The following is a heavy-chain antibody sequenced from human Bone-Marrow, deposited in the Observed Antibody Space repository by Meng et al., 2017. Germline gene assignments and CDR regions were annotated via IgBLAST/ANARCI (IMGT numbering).Heavy chain of an antibody. Sequence: QLKQWGHGLWKHSEPLSLTCGGSGGSFSDYYWSWLSQPPGKGLEWIGEINHSGSTNYNPSLESRATISVDTSQNNLSLKLSSVTAADSAVYYCARGPTTMAHDFDYWGQGTLVTVSS. D-gene: IGHD4-11*01. CDR2: INHSGST. V-gene: IGHV4-34*01. CDR1: GGSFSDYY. CDR3: ARGPTTMAHDFDY. J-gene: IGHJ4*02.